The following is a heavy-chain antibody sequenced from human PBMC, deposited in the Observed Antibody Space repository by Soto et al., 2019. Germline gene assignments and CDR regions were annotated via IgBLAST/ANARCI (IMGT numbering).Heavy chain of an antibody. Sequence: SVKVSCKASGGTFSSYAISWVRQAPGQGLEWMGGIIPIFGTANYAQKFQGRVTITADKSTSTAYMELSSLRSEGTAVYYCARERPGIAAVGSGNYYYYGMDVWGQGTTVTVSS. CDR3: ARERPGIAAVGSGNYYYYGMDV. CDR2: IIPIFGTA. CDR1: GGTFSSYA. J-gene: IGHJ6*02. V-gene: IGHV1-69*06. D-gene: IGHD6-13*01.